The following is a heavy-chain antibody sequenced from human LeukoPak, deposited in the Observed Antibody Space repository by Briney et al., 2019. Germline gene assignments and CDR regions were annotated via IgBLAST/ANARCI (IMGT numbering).Heavy chain of an antibody. D-gene: IGHD7-27*01. J-gene: IGHJ4*02. CDR1: GFTFSSYG. CDR2: IRYDGSNK. V-gene: IGHV3-30*02. Sequence: PGGSLRLSCAASGFTFSSYGMHWVRQAPGKGLEWVAFIRYDGSNKYYADSVKGRFTISRDNSKNTLYLQMNSLRAEDTAVYYCAKDRRSWGIYYFDYWGQGTLVTVSS. CDR3: AKDRRSWGIYYFDY.